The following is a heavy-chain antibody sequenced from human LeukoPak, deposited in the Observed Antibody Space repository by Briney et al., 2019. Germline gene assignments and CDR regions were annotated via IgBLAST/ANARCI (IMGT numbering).Heavy chain of an antibody. D-gene: IGHD2-8*01. V-gene: IGHV4-4*09. Sequence: SETLSLTCTVSGDSFSAYYWSWIRQPPGRGLEWIGYIYSSGNTNYNPSLKSRVPISVGTSKKQHSLKLTSVTAADTAVYYCAIHTNVDISSFMDVWGKGTTVTVSS. CDR2: IYSSGNT. CDR1: GDSFSAYY. J-gene: IGHJ6*03. CDR3: AIHTNVDISSFMDV.